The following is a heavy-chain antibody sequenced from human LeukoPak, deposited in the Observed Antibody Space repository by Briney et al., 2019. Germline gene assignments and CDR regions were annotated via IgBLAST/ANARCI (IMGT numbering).Heavy chain of an antibody. Sequence: SETLSLTCTVSGGSTSSYYWSWIRQPPGKGLEWIGYIYYSGSTNYNPSLKSRVTISVDTSKNQFSLKLSSVTAADTAVYYCARHDYYYYGMDVWGQGTTVTVSS. J-gene: IGHJ6*02. V-gene: IGHV4-59*01. CDR3: ARHDYYYYGMDV. CDR2: IYYSGST. CDR1: GGSTSSYY.